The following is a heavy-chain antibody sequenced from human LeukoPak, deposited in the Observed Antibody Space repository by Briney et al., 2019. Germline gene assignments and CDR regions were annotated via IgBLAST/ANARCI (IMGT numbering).Heavy chain of an antibody. D-gene: IGHD3-10*01. CDR2: INPNSGGT. J-gene: IGHJ4*02. Sequence: GASVKVSCKASGYTFTGYYMHWVRQAPGQGLEWMGWINPNSGGTNYAQEFQGRVTMTRDTSISTAYMELSRLRSDDTAVYYCARDGYYGSGSYSAPDYWGQGTLVTVSS. CDR1: GYTFTGYY. CDR3: ARDGYYGSGSYSAPDY. V-gene: IGHV1-2*02.